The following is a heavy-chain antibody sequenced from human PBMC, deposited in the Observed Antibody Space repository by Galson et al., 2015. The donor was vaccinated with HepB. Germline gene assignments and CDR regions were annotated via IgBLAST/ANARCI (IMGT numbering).Heavy chain of an antibody. CDR3: AKDRRLGMISVIYPDY. Sequence: SLRLSCAASGFTLSSYAMSWVRQAPGKGLEWVSSISDTGGNTYYSESVQGRFTISRDSSKNTLYLQMSSLRAEDTAVYYCAKDRRLGMISVIYPDYWGQGTLVTVSS. CDR1: GFTLSSYA. CDR2: ISDTGGNT. V-gene: IGHV3-23*01. D-gene: IGHD6-19*01. J-gene: IGHJ4*02.